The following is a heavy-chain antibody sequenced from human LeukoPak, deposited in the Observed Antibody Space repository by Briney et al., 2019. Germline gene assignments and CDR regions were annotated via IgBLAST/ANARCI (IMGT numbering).Heavy chain of an antibody. CDR2: ISSSSSYI. J-gene: IGHJ4*02. D-gene: IGHD5-12*01. Sequence: GGSLRLSCAASGFTFSSYSMNWVRRAPGKGLEWVSSISSSSSYIYYADSVKGRFTISRDNAKNSLYLQMNSLRAEDTAVYYCARDRSLWSGYDNWGQGTLVTVSS. CDR1: GFTFSSYS. V-gene: IGHV3-21*01. CDR3: ARDRSLWSGYDN.